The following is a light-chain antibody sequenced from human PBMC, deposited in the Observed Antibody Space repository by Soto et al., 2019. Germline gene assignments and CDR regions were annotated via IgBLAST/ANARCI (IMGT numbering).Light chain of an antibody. CDR1: QSVSY. V-gene: IGKV3-11*01. J-gene: IGKJ4*01. CDR3: QQRSNWPLT. Sequence: EIVLTQSPATLSLSRGERATLSGRASQSVSYLAWYKQKPGQAPRLLIYDASNRATGIPARFSGSGSATDFTLTISSLEPEDFAVYYCQQRSNWPLTVGGGTKVDIK. CDR2: DAS.